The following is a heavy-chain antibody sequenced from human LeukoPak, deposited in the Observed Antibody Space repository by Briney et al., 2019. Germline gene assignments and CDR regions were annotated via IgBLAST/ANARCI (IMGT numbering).Heavy chain of an antibody. J-gene: IGHJ4*02. D-gene: IGHD1-26*01. Sequence: ASVKVSCKASGYTFTSYGISWVRQAPGQGLEWMGWISAYNGNTNYAQKLQGRVTMTTDTSTSTAYMELRSLRSDDAAVYYCARDVFSVRPYYFDYWGQGTLVTVSS. CDR2: ISAYNGNT. V-gene: IGHV1-18*01. CDR3: ARDVFSVRPYYFDY. CDR1: GYTFTSYG.